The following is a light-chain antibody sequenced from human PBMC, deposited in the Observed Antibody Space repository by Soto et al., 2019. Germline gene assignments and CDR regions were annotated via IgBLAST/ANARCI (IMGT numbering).Light chain of an antibody. V-gene: IGLV1-40*01. J-gene: IGLJ1*01. CDR2: GST. CDR1: SSDIGAGSE. CDR3: QSYDNSLSAYV. Sequence: QSVLTQPPSLSGAPGQRVTISCTGSSSDIGAGSEVHWYQQLPGTAPKLLIFGSTNRPSGVPDRFSGSKSATSASLAITGLQAEDEADYYCQSYDNSLSAYVFGTGTTLTVL.